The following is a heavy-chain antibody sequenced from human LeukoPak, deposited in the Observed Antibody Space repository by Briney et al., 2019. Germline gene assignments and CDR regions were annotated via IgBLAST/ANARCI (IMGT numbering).Heavy chain of an antibody. J-gene: IGHJ5*02. D-gene: IGHD3-22*01. Sequence: SETLSLTCAVYGGSFSGYYWSWIRQPPGKGLEWIGEINHSGSTNYNPSLKSRVTISVDTSKNQFSLKLSSVTAADTAVYYCARWGYYDSSGYHHWGQGTLVTVSS. CDR3: ARWGYYDSSGYHH. CDR2: INHSGST. V-gene: IGHV4-34*01. CDR1: GGSFSGYY.